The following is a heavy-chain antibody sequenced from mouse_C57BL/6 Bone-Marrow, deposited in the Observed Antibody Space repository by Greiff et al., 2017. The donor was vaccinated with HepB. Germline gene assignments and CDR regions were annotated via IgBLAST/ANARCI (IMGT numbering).Heavy chain of an antibody. J-gene: IGHJ1*03. V-gene: IGHV5-17*01. CDR2: ISSGSSTI. CDR1: GFTFSDYG. Sequence: EVKLVESGGGLVKPGGSLKLSCAASGFTFSDYGMHWVRQAPEKGLEWVAYISSGSSTIYYADTVKGRFTISRDNAKNTLFLQMTSLRSEDTAMYYCARPGWLLWYFDVWGTGTTVTVSS. D-gene: IGHD2-3*01. CDR3: ARPGWLLWYFDV.